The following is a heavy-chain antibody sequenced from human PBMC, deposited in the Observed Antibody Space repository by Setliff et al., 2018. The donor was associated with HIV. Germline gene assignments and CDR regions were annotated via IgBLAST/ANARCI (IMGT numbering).Heavy chain of an antibody. V-gene: IGHV4-4*07. Sequence: SETLSLTCTVSGGSVSSYYWSRIRQPAGKGLEWIGRIYGTGSTTYSPSLESRVTMSIDRSNNLFSLELTSVTAADTAVYYCARIDPGKYWSSDYWGPGTLVTVS. D-gene: IGHD2-8*02. CDR2: IYGTGST. J-gene: IGHJ4*02. CDR1: GGSVSSYY. CDR3: ARIDPGKYWSSDY.